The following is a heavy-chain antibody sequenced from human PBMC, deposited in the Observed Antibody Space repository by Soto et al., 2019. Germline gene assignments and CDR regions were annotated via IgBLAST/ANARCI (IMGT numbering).Heavy chain of an antibody. J-gene: IGHJ6*02. CDR3: ARSRDGYSFYFYYGMDG. V-gene: IGHV3-30*03. Sequence: GGALRLSCAASGFTFTSYGMHWVRQAPGKGLEWMALILHDGSAEYYADSVKGRFTISRDNSKNTLYLQMNSLRAEDTAVYYCARSRDGYSFYFYYGMDGWGQGTTVTVSS. CDR2: ILHDGSAE. CDR1: GFTFTSYG. D-gene: IGHD4-4*01.